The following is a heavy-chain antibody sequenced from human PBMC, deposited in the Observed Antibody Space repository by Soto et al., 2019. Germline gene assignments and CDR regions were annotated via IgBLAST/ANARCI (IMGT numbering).Heavy chain of an antibody. CDR3: AKERPVDWNAQAPGEKWFDS. D-gene: IGHD1-1*01. V-gene: IGHV3-23*01. CDR1: GFSFSTYA. CDR2: ISGSGRTT. J-gene: IGHJ5*01. Sequence: EVQLLESGGGLVQPGGSLRLSCVASGFSFSTYAMTWVRQAPGKGLQWVSTISGSGRTTYYSDSMKGRFNISRDNSKNTVRLQGNSLRVEDTDLYYCAKERPVDWNAQAPGEKWFDSWGQGTLVTVSS.